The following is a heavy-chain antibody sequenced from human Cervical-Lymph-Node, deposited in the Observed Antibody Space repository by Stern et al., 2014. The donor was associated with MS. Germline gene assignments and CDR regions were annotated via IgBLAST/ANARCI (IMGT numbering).Heavy chain of an antibody. CDR2: ISYDGSNK. V-gene: IGHV3-30*03. CDR1: GFIFNSHA. J-gene: IGHJ4*02. Sequence: QVQLVQSGGGVVQPGRSLRLSCAASGFIFNSHAMHWVRQAPGKGLEWGAFISYDGSNKYYAASVRGRFTIARDNSNSTLYLQMNSLIPEDTAVYYCATEERWQHEVFDYWGQGILVTVSS. D-gene: IGHD5-24*01. CDR3: ATEERWQHEVFDY.